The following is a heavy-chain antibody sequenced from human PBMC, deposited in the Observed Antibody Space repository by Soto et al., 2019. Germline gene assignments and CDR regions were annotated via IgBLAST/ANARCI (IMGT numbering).Heavy chain of an antibody. CDR3: ARGDRFRCSVDRCFYDGLVLS. D-gene: IGHD2-15*01. V-gene: IGHV3-48*02. J-gene: IGHJ5*02. Sequence: EVQLVESGGGLVQRGGSLRLSCAASGFTFGIYSMNWVRPAPGKGLEWISYINGSSSTMYYADSVKVRFIISRDNDDNSLYLLMNSLREGDTAVYYCARGDRFRCSVDRCFYDGLVLSWGQVTLVTVAS. CDR2: INGSSSTM. CDR1: GFTFGIYS.